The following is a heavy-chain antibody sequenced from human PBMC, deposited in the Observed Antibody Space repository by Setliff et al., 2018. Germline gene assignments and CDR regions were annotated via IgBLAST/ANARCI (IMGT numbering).Heavy chain of an antibody. CDR2: INPGGRSS. V-gene: IGHV1-46*01. J-gene: IGHJ4*02. D-gene: IGHD6-25*01. CDR3: ARAGLAAAGRKGVFDH. CDR1: GYSFTSHY. Sequence: GASVKVSCKTSGYSFTSHYMHWVRQAPGQGLEWMGIINPGGRSSSSTRKFEVRVTMTRDTSTSTVYLELNSLTSDDTAVYYCARAGLAAAGRKGVFDHWGQGTLVTVSS.